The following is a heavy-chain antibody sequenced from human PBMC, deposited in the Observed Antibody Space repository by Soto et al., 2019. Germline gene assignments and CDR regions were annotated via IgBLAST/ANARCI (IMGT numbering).Heavy chain of an antibody. CDR3: ARVRFMGNWYFDL. CDR2: IYYSGST. CDR1: GGSISSGGYY. V-gene: IGHV4-31*03. D-gene: IGHD3-10*01. J-gene: IGHJ2*01. Sequence: SETLSLTCTVSGGSISSGGYYWSWIRQHPGKGLEWIGYIYYSGSTYYNPSLKSRVTISVDTSKNQSSLKLSSVTAADTAVYYCARVRFMGNWYFDLWGRGTLVTVSS.